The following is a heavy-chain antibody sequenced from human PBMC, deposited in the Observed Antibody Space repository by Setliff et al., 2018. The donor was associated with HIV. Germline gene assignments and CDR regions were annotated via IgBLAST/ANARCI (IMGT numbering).Heavy chain of an antibody. J-gene: IGHJ6*03. Sequence: GGSLRLSCSASGFTFSSYVMHWVRQAPGKGLEYVSAISSNGGSTYYADSVKGRFTISRDNSKNTLYLQMSSLRAEDTAVYYCVKARVDGDYYYYYYMDVWGKGTTVTVS. D-gene: IGHD4-17*01. CDR3: VKARVDGDYYYYYYMDV. V-gene: IGHV3-64D*09. CDR2: ISSNGGST. CDR1: GFTFSSYV.